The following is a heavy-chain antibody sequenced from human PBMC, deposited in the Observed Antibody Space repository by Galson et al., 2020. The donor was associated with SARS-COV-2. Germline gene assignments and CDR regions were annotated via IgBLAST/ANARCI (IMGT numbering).Heavy chain of an antibody. CDR3: AGYGGNSR. J-gene: IGHJ4*02. CDR2: IYGNGNT. V-gene: IGHV3-66*01. CDR1: GFNVINNH. Sequence: TGGSLRLSCAASGFNVINNHVKWVRQAPGKGLECVSVIYGNGNTYYADSVKGRFTISRDNSRNTVFLQTNSLTVEDTAVYYCAGYGGNSRWGQGTLVTVSS. D-gene: IGHD2-21*01.